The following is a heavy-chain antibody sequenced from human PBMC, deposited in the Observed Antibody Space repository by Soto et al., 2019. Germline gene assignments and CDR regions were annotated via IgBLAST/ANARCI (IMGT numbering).Heavy chain of an antibody. D-gene: IGHD1-20*01. J-gene: IGHJ3*02. CDR2: MNPNSGNT. Sequence: QVQLVQSGAEVKKPGASVKVSCKASGYTFTSYDINWVRQATGQGLEWMGWMNPNSGNTGYAQKFQGRVTMTRNTSISTAYMELSSLRSEDTAVYYCASMGSGALTGTRDAFDIWGQGTMVTVSS. CDR1: GYTFTSYD. CDR3: ASMGSGALTGTRDAFDI. V-gene: IGHV1-8*01.